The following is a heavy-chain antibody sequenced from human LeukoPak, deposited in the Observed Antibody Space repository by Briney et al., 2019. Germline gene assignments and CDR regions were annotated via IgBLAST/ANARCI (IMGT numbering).Heavy chain of an antibody. CDR1: GYSISSGYY. D-gene: IGHD3-16*02. V-gene: IGHV4-38-2*02. CDR2: IYHSGSS. CDR3: ARVTFGGVIVRTANAFDI. Sequence: PSETLSLTCTVSGYSISSGYYWGWVRQPPGKGLEWIGSIYHSGSSYYNPSLKSRVTISVDTSKNQFSLKLSSVTAADTAVYYCARVTFGGVIVRTANAFDIWGQGTMVTVSS. J-gene: IGHJ3*02.